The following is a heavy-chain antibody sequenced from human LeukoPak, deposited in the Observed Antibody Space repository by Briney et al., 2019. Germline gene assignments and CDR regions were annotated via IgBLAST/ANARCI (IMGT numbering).Heavy chain of an antibody. D-gene: IGHD1-26*01. CDR1: GYTFTTYW. Sequence: GESLKISCKGSGYTFTTYWIGWVRQMPGKGLDRMGIIYPGDSDIRYSPSFQGQVTISADKSISTAYLQWSSLKASDTAMYYCARRATRDAFDIWAQGTMVTVSS. CDR2: IYPGDSDI. V-gene: IGHV5-51*01. J-gene: IGHJ3*02. CDR3: ARRATRDAFDI.